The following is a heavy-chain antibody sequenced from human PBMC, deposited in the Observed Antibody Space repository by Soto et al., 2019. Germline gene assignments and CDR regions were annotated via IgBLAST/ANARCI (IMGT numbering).Heavy chain of an antibody. D-gene: IGHD2-21*02. CDR2: ISSSSSYI. CDR3: ARDRFVRLNTVVTYHDY. CDR1: GFTFSSYS. Sequence: EVQLVESGGGLVKPGGSLRLSCAASGFTFSSYSMNWVRQAPGKGLEWVSSISSSSSYIYYADSVKGRFTISRDNAKNSLYLQMNSLRAEDTAVYYCARDRFVRLNTVVTYHDYWGQGTLVTVSS. V-gene: IGHV3-21*01. J-gene: IGHJ4*02.